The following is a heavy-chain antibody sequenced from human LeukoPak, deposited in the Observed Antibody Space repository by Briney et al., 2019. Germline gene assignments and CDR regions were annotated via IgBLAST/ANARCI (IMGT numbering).Heavy chain of an antibody. CDR2: IYYSGST. Sequence: PSETLSLTCTVSGGSISNGDYYWSWIRQPPGKGLEWIGYIYYSGSTYYNPSLKSRVTISVDTSKNQFSLKLSSVTAADTAVYYCARDPHYYDSSGYYDYWGQGTLVTVSS. CDR1: GGSISNGDYY. CDR3: ARDPHYYDSSGYYDY. J-gene: IGHJ4*02. D-gene: IGHD3-22*01. V-gene: IGHV4-30-4*01.